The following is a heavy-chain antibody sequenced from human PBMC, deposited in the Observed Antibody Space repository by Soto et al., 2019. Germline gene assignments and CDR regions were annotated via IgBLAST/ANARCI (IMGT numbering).Heavy chain of an antibody. CDR3: ARIPRYSYPTSDPLYN. Sequence: QVHLVQSGSEVKKPGSSVTVSCKASGGTFNTYTFSWVRQAPGQGLEWMGSILPIMGSVNYAHDFRGRLSITADPSTTTAYSELTTLTSHDTAIYYCARIPRYSYPTSDPLYNWGQGTLVTVSS. CDR2: ILPIMGSV. CDR1: GGTFNTYT. J-gene: IGHJ1*01. V-gene: IGHV1-69*01. D-gene: IGHD2-15*01.